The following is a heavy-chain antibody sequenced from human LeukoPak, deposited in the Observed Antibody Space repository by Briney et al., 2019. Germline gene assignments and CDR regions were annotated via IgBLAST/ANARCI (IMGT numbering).Heavy chain of an antibody. V-gene: IGHV1-69*13. J-gene: IGHJ4*02. CDR3: ARGTTDDGPGY. Sequence: SVKVSCKASGGTFSSYAISWVRHAPGQGLEWMGGIIPIFSTANYAQKFQGRVTITADESTSTAYMELSSLRSEDTAVYYCARGTTDDGPGYWGQGTLVTVSS. CDR1: GGTFSSYA. D-gene: IGHD1-1*01. CDR2: IIPIFSTA.